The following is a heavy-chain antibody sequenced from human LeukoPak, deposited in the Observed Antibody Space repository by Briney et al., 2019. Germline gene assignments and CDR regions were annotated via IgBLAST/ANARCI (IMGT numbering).Heavy chain of an antibody. V-gene: IGHV4-39*07. CDR1: GDSISTYY. J-gene: IGHJ4*02. CDR2: IYYFGST. Sequence: PSETLSLTCTVSGDSISTYYWGWIRQPPARELEWIGWIYYFGSTYYNPSLKSRVTISVDTSKNQFSVKLSSVTAADTAVYYCARSIRGYSSGWYYFDYWGQGTLITVSS. CDR3: ARSIRGYSSGWYYFDY. D-gene: IGHD6-19*01.